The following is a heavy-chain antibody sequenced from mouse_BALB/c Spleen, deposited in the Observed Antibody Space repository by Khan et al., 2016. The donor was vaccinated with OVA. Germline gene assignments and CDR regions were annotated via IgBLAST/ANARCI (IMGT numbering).Heavy chain of an antibody. CDR2: ITPSNGRT. V-gene: IGHV1S81*02. Sequence: QVQLQQPGAELVNPGASVNLSCKASGYTLTSYWMHWVKQRPGQGLEWIGEITPSNGRTNYNEKFKSKATLTVDKSSSTAYMQRSSPTSEDSAGYYCARLLINVDYWGQGTTLTVSS. D-gene: IGHD2-1*01. CDR3: ARLLINVDY. CDR1: GYTLTSYW. J-gene: IGHJ2*01.